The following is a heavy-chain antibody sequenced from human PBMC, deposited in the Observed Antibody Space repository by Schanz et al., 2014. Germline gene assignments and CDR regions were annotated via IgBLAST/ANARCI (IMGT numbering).Heavy chain of an antibody. V-gene: IGHV3-23*01. Sequence: EVHLLESGGGLVPPGGSLRLSCAASGFNFSDYAMCWVRQAPGKGLEWVSAISGGGGTTYYTDSVKGRFTISRYNSKSTLYLQMNSLRAEDTAVYYCAKDGPGGSGSYSADGGMDVWGQGTTVTVSS. D-gene: IGHD3-10*01. CDR3: AKDGPGGSGSYSADGGMDV. CDR1: GFNFSDYA. J-gene: IGHJ6*02. CDR2: ISGGGGTT.